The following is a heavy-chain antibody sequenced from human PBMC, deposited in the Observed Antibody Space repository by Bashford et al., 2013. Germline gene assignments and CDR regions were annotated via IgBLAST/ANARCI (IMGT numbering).Heavy chain of an antibody. CDR2: IYQSGST. CDR3: ARDNTVVEPTVTYYNGLDV. CDR1: GGSLSSGGYS. Sequence: SETLSLTCSLSGGSLSSGGYSWNWIRQSPGKGLEWLGQIYQSGSTYSSPSLRGRLTISLDRSKNQFSLTLTSVSAADTAVYYCARDNTVVEPTVTYYNGLDVWGQGDRGSPSP. J-gene: IGHJ6*02. D-gene: IGHD2-2*01. V-gene: IGHV4-30-2*06.